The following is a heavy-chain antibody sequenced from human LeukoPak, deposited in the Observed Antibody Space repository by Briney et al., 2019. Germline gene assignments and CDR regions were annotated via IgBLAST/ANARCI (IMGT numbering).Heavy chain of an antibody. CDR2: VYSGDSDT. Sequence: GESLKISCQGSGYNFPNYWIGWVRQMPGKGPEWMGIVYSGDSDTRYSPSFQGQVTFSADKSIRTAYLQWSSLKASDTAMYYCARTYDGAYDAFDIWGQGTMVTVSS. CDR1: GYNFPNYW. V-gene: IGHV5-51*01. D-gene: IGHD4-17*01. CDR3: ARTYDGAYDAFDI. J-gene: IGHJ3*02.